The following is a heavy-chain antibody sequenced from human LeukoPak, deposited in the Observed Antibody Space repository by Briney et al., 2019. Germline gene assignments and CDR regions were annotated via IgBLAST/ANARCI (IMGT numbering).Heavy chain of an antibody. Sequence: GGSLRLSCAASGFTFSDYYMSWIRQAPGKGLVWVSRIDGDGSDPSYADPVRGRFTISRDNAKNTLYLQMNSLRAEDTAMYYCARVKLGTTRPGLDVWGQGTTVTVSS. D-gene: IGHD1-26*01. CDR2: IDGDGSDP. CDR3: ARVKLGTTRPGLDV. CDR1: GFTFSDYY. J-gene: IGHJ6*02. V-gene: IGHV3-74*01.